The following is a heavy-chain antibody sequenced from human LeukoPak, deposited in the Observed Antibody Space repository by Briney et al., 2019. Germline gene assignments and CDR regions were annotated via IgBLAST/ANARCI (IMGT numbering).Heavy chain of an antibody. CDR1: GFTFSSYA. D-gene: IGHD3-9*01. J-gene: IGHJ4*02. Sequence: QTGGSLRLSCAASGFTFSSYAMSWVRQAPGKGLEWVSAISGSGGSTYYADSVKGRFTISRDNSKNTLYLQMNSLRAEDTAVYYCAKDRLELRYFDWFCYFDSWGQGTLVTVSS. V-gene: IGHV3-23*01. CDR3: AKDRLELRYFDWFCYFDS. CDR2: ISGSGGST.